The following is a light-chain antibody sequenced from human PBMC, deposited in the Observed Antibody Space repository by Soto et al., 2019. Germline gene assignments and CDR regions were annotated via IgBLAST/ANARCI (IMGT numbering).Light chain of an antibody. CDR1: QSVRSN. J-gene: IGKJ5*01. CDR3: QQRSNWPSIT. V-gene: IGKV3-15*01. Sequence: EKVMTQSPATLSVSPGERATLSCRASQSVRSNLAWYQQNPGQPPRLLIYDASSRATGIPSRFSGSGSGTEFTLTISSLKSEDFAVYYCQQRSNWPSITFGQGTRLEIK. CDR2: DAS.